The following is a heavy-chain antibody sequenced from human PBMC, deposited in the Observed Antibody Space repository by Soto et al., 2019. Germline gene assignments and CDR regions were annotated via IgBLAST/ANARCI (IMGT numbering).Heavy chain of an antibody. CDR2: ISYDGSNK. Sequence: GSLRISCAASGITFCSYGIHWVRQAPGKGLEWVAVISYDGSNKYYADSVKGRFTISRDNSKNTLYLQMNSLRAEDTAVYYCAKTSGGSKLVLMLLTPLAATYGMHVWGQGTTVTVYS. D-gene: IGHD2-8*01. CDR1: GITFCSYG. J-gene: IGHJ6*02. V-gene: IGHV3-30*18. CDR3: AKTSGGSKLVLMLLTPLAATYGMHV.